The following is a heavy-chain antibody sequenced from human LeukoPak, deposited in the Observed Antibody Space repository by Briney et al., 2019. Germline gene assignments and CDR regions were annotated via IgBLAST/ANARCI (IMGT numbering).Heavy chain of an antibody. CDR2: IRYDGSNK. J-gene: IGHJ4*02. Sequence: GGSLRLSCAASGFTFSSYGMHWVRQAPGKGLEWVAFIRYDGSNKYYADSAKGRFTISRDNSKNTLYLQMNSLRAEDTAVYYCAKRSAAAGTPDYWGQGTLVTVSS. V-gene: IGHV3-30*02. CDR1: GFTFSSYG. CDR3: AKRSAAAGTPDY. D-gene: IGHD6-13*01.